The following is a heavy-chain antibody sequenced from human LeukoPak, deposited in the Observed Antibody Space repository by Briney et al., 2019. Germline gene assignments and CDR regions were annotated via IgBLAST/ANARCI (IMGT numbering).Heavy chain of an antibody. CDR1: GYTFTSYY. D-gene: IGHD3-9*01. V-gene: IGHV1-46*01. J-gene: IGHJ4*02. CDR2: INPSGGST. Sequence: ASVKVSCKASGYTFTSYYMHWVRQAPGQGLEWMGIINPSGGSTSYAQKFQGRVTMTRDTSTSTVYMELSSLRSEDTAVYYCARVRLPGYDTSGLDYWGQGTLVTVSS. CDR3: ARVRLPGYDTSGLDY.